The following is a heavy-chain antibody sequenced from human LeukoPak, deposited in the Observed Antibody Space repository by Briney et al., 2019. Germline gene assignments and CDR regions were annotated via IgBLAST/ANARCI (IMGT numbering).Heavy chain of an antibody. CDR1: GYTFTIYG. CDR3: ARDRAVAGTTYYHYMDV. Sequence: ASVTVSFKASGYTFTIYGISWVRQAPGQGLEWMGWLSAYNGNTNYAQKLQGRVTMTTDTSTSTAYMELRSLRSDDTAVYYCARDRAVAGTTYYHYMDVWGKGTTVTVSS. V-gene: IGHV1-18*01. D-gene: IGHD6-19*01. J-gene: IGHJ6*03. CDR2: LSAYNGNT.